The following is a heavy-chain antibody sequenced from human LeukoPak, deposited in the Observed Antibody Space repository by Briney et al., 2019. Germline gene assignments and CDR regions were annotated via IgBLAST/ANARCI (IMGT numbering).Heavy chain of an antibody. CDR3: ARSQGGTMNLRHFDL. J-gene: IGHJ2*01. Sequence: GGSLRLSCAASGFTGSSNYMYWVRQAPGKGLEWVSVINSGGNAYYADSVKGRFTISRDNSKNMLYLQMNSLRAEDTAVYYCARSQGGTMNLRHFDLWGRGTLVTVSS. D-gene: IGHD3-22*01. CDR1: GFTGSSNY. CDR2: INSGGNA. V-gene: IGHV3-53*01.